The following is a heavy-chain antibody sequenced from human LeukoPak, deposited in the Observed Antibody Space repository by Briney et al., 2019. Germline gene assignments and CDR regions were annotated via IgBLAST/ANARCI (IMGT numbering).Heavy chain of an antibody. V-gene: IGHV3-23*01. CDR1: GFTFSSYA. D-gene: IGHD3-9*01. J-gene: IGHJ4*02. Sequence: PGGSLRLSCAASGFTFSSYAMSWVRQAPGKGLEWVSAISGSGGSTHYADSVKGRFTISRDNSKNTLYLQMNSLRAEDTAVYYCAKTAQGILTGYYYFDYWGQGTLVTVSS. CDR2: ISGSGGST. CDR3: AKTAQGILTGYYYFDY.